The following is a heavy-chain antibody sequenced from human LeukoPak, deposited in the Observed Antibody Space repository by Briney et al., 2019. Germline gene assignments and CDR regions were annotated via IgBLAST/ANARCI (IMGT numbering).Heavy chain of an antibody. D-gene: IGHD3-10*02. CDR1: GFTFSSYE. CDR3: AELGITMIGGV. J-gene: IGHJ6*04. Sequence: PGGSLRLSCAGSGFTFSSYEMNWVRQAPGKGLEWVSYISSNGSTIYYADSVKGRFTISRDNAKNSLYLQMNSLRAEDTAVYYCAELGITMIGGVWGKGTTVTISS. V-gene: IGHV3-48*03. CDR2: ISSNGSTI.